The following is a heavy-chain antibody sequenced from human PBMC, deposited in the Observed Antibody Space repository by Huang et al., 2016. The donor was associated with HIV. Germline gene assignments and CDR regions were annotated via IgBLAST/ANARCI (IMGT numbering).Heavy chain of an antibody. Sequence: QVQLVESGGGVVQPGRSLRLSCAAFVFTFIKFDMHWVRQAPGKGLGWVAIISYDGSSKYHADSVKGRFTISRDNSKNTVYLQMNSLRVEDTAVYYCAKDGRGSGTYYDYFEYWGQGTLVTVSS. CDR2: ISYDGSSK. J-gene: IGHJ4*02. D-gene: IGHD1-26*01. CDR3: AKDGRGSGTYYDYFEY. V-gene: IGHV3-30*18. CDR1: VFTFIKFD.